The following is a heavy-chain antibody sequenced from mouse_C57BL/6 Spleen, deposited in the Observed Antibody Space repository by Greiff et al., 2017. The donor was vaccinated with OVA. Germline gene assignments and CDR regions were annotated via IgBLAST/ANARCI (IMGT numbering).Heavy chain of an antibody. CDR3: ARSRYGNYVYYFDY. J-gene: IGHJ2*01. CDR1: GYTFTSYW. V-gene: IGHV1-59*01. CDR2: IDPSDSYT. D-gene: IGHD2-1*01. Sequence: QVQLQQPGAELVRPGTSVKLSCKASGYTFTSYWMHWVKQRPGQGLEWIGGIDPSDSYTNYNQKFKGKATLTVDTSSSTAYMQLSSLTSEDSAVYYCARSRYGNYVYYFDYWGQGTTLTVSS.